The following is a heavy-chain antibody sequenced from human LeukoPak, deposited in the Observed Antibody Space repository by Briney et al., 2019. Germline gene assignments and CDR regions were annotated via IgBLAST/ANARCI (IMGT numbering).Heavy chain of an antibody. J-gene: IGHJ4*02. Sequence: QPGGSLRLSCAASGFTVSSNYMSWVRQAPGKGLEWVSLIYSGGSTYYADSVKGRFTISRDNSKNTLYLQMGSLSVEDMGVYYCARIGSASCSDYWGQGTLVTVSS. CDR3: ARIGSASCSDY. V-gene: IGHV3-66*01. D-gene: IGHD2-2*01. CDR1: GFTVSSNY. CDR2: IYSGGST.